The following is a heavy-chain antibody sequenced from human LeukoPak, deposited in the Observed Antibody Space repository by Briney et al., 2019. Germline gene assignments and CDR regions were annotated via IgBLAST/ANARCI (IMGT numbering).Heavy chain of an antibody. J-gene: IGHJ6*03. CDR2: LIPTFDTA. Sequence: ESSVEVSCKASGNTFSNYAIGWVRQAPGQGLEWMGGLIPTFDTAHYSQKFRGRVTITTDESTTTAYMELSSLRSEDTAVYYCATGPYVVGDPPQWYYYYMDVWGKGTTVTVSS. CDR1: GNTFSNYA. CDR3: ATGPYVVGDPPQWYYYYMDV. D-gene: IGHD2-15*01. V-gene: IGHV1-69*05.